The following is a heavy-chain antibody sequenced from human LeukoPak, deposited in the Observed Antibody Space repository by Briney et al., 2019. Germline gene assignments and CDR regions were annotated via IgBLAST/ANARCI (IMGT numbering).Heavy chain of an antibody. Sequence: ASVKVSCKAPGYTFTDYYIHWVRQAPGQGLEWMGCIDPDSGGTKDGQKFQGRVTMTRDTSINTAYMELSRLRSDDTAVYYCAREYYDSSGIKYAFDIWGQGTMVTVSS. J-gene: IGHJ3*02. D-gene: IGHD3-22*01. CDR3: AREYYDSSGIKYAFDI. CDR1: GYTFTDYY. V-gene: IGHV1-2*02. CDR2: IDPDSGGT.